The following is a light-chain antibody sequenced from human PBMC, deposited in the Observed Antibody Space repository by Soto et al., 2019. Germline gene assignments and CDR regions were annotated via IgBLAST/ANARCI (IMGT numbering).Light chain of an antibody. J-gene: IGKJ1*01. Sequence: DIQMTQSPSSLSVSIGDRVTITCRAGQSIGNYLNWYQQKPGKAQKLLIYATSSLKSGVPSRFSGSGSGTEVTLTISSLQREDFAMYYCQQSYSSTWTFGQGTKV. CDR2: ATS. V-gene: IGKV1-39*01. CDR1: QSIGNY. CDR3: QQSYSSTWT.